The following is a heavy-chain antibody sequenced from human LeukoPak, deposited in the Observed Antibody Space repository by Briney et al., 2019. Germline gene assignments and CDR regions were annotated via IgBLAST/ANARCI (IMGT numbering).Heavy chain of an antibody. V-gene: IGHV3-64*01. Sequence: PGGSLRLSCAASGFTFSSYAMHWVRQAPGKGLEYVSAISSNGGSTYYANSVKGRFTISRDNSKNTLYLQMGSLRAEDMAVYYCARDGYCSGGSCYPNYYYYMDVWGKGTTVTVSS. J-gene: IGHJ6*03. CDR1: GFTFSSYA. CDR3: ARDGYCSGGSCYPNYYYYMDV. CDR2: ISSNGGST. D-gene: IGHD2-15*01.